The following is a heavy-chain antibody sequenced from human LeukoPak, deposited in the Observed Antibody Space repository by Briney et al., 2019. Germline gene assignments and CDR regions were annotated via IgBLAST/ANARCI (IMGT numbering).Heavy chain of an antibody. CDR1: GDSISSYY. CDR3: ARGDFYSSSFDP. J-gene: IGHJ5*02. Sequence: SETLSLTCTVSGDSISSYYWSWIRQPPGKGLEWIAYIYYSASTNYNPSLKSRVTMSVDTSKNQFSLKLSSVTAADTAVYYCARGDFYSSSFDPGGQGPLVTVSS. CDR2: IYYSAST. V-gene: IGHV4-59*12. D-gene: IGHD6-6*01.